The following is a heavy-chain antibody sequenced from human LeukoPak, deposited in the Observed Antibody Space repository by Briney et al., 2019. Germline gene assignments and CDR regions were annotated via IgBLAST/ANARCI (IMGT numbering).Heavy chain of an antibody. V-gene: IGHV1-2*02. CDR2: INPNSGGT. CDR1: GYTFPAYY. Sequence: ASVKVSCNASGYTFPAYYMHWVRQAPGQGLGWMGWINPNSGGTNYAQKFQGRVTMTRDPSISTAYMELSWLRSDDTAMYYCASSRAQTLAFCGGDCYSGFDFWGQGTLVTVSS. CDR3: ASSRAQTLAFCGGDCYSGFDF. D-gene: IGHD2-21*02. J-gene: IGHJ4*02.